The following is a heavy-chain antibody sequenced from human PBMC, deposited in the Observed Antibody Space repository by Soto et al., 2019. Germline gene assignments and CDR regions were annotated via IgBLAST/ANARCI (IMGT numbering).Heavy chain of an antibody. CDR1: GGSISSGGYY. J-gene: IGHJ6*02. V-gene: IGHV4-31*03. CDR2: IYYSGST. Sequence: SETLSLTCTVSGGSISSGGYYWRWIRQHPGKGLEWIGYIYYSGSTYYNPSLKSRVTISVDTSKNQFSLKLSSVTAADTAVYYCARDLEPSIAAAGTSHYYYYYGMDVWGQGTTVTVSS. CDR3: ARDLEPSIAAAGTSHYYYYYGMDV. D-gene: IGHD6-13*01.